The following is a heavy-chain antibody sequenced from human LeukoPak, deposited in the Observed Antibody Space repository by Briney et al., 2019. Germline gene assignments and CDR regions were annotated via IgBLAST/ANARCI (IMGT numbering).Heavy chain of an antibody. Sequence: GGSLRLSCAASGFTFSTYTMNWVRQAPGKGLEWVSIINYNGDNKYYADSVQGRFTISRDNSKNTVYLQMNSLRAEDTAIYYCAKDGHCPGALCPTQIAVAGYNDNWGQGTLVTVSS. D-gene: IGHD6-19*01. CDR3: AKDGHCPGALCPTQIAVAGYNDN. J-gene: IGHJ4*02. V-gene: IGHV3-23*01. CDR1: GFTFSTYT. CDR2: INYNGDNK.